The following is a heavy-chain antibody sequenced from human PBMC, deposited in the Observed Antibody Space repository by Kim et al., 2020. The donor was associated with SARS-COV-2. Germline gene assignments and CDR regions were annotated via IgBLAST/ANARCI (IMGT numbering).Heavy chain of an antibody. CDR3: ATNLAAAGVV. CDR2: IYIGDKT. J-gene: IGHJ4*02. V-gene: IGHV3-66*01. CDR1: GFTVSSSY. Sequence: GGSLRLSCAASGFTVSSSYMSWLRQAPGKGLEWLSVIYIGDKTYYVESVKGRLTISRDNSKNTLYLQMSSLRVEDTAVYYCATNLAAAGVVWGQGTLVTV. D-gene: IGHD6-13*01.